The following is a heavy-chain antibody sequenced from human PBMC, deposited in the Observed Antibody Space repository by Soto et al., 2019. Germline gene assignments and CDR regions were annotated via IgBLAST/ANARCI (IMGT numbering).Heavy chain of an antibody. Sequence: GESLKISCKASGYSFTSYWISWVRQMPGKGLEWMGRIDPSDSYIDYSPSFRGHVTIAVDKSTTTAYLQWSRLKASDTAIYYCARINQLQPSYGMDVWGQGTTVTVSS. CDR2: IDPSDSYI. CDR3: ARINQLQPSYGMDV. J-gene: IGHJ6*02. V-gene: IGHV5-10-1*01. CDR1: GYSFTSYW. D-gene: IGHD2-2*01.